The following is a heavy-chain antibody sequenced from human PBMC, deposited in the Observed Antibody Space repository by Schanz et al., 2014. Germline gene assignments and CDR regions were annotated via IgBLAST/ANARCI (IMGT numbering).Heavy chain of an antibody. J-gene: IGHJ5*02. CDR3: ARPALWFGDNCFDP. D-gene: IGHD3-10*01. V-gene: IGHV3-23*01. CDR1: GFTFSNYW. CDR2: ISASGGTT. Sequence: EVHLLDSGGGLVQPGGSLRLSCAASGFTFSNYWMHWVRQAPGKGLVWVSAISASGGTTYYADSVKGRFTISRDNSKNTLYLQMNSLRAEDTAVYYCARPALWFGDNCFDPWGQGTLVTVSS.